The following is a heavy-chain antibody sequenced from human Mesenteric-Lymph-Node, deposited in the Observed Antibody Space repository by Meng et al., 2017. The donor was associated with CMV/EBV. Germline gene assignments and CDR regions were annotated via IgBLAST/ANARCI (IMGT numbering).Heavy chain of an antibody. V-gene: IGHV3-13*01. CDR3: ARDRKVLRFLEWLFDAFDI. Sequence: GESLKISCAASGFTFSSYDMHWVRQATGKGLEWVSAIGTAGDTYYPGSVKGRFTISRENAKNSLYLQMNSLRAGDTAVYYCARDRKVLRFLEWLFDAFDIWGQGTMVTVSS. D-gene: IGHD3-3*01. J-gene: IGHJ3*02. CDR2: IGTAGDT. CDR1: GFTFSSYD.